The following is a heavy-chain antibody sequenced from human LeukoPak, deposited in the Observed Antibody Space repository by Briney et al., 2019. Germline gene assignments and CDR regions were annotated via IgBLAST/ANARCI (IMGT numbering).Heavy chain of an antibody. CDR1: GYSFTNYW. D-gene: IGHD2-21*02. CDR2: IYPGDSDT. J-gene: IGHJ4*02. Sequence: ESLKISCKGSGYSFTNYWIGWVRRLPEKGLEWMGIIYPGDSDTRYSPSFQGQVTISADKSISTAYLQWSSLKASDTAMYYCARRAYCGGDCYIDYWGQGTLVTVSS. V-gene: IGHV5-51*01. CDR3: ARRAYCGGDCYIDY.